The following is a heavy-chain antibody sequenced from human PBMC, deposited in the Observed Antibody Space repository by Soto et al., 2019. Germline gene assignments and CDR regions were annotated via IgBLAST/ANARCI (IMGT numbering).Heavy chain of an antibody. D-gene: IGHD2-15*01. V-gene: IGHV3-64*02. J-gene: IGHJ4*02. Sequence: EVQLVESGEGLVQPGRSLRLSCEASGYTFSSYNIHWIRQAPGKGLEFVSAISRSGDRTYYADSVKGRFTITRDNSKNTVWLQMGSLRAEDMAVYYCAKARCSSGQCYYFDYWGRGALVSVSS. CDR3: AKARCSSGQCYYFDY. CDR2: ISRSGDRT. CDR1: GYTFSSYN.